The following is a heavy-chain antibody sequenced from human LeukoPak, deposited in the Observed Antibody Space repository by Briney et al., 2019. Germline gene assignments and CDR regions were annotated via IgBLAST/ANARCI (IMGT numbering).Heavy chain of an antibody. J-gene: IGHJ4*02. D-gene: IGHD4-23*01. CDR1: GGSISSYY. CDR3: ASFSDYGGNFFDY. CDR2: IYHNGRT. V-gene: IGHV4-59*08. Sequence: KPSETLSLTCTVSGGSISSYYRSWIRQPPGKGLEWIGYIYHNGRTNYNPSLKSRVTISVDTSENQFSLKLSSVTAADTAVYYCASFSDYGGNFFDYWGQGTLVTVSS.